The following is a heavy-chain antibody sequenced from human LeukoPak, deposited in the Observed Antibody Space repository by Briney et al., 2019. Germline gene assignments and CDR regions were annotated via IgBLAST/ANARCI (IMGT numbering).Heavy chain of an antibody. V-gene: IGHV3-30*18. CDR3: AKDPPFDY. Sequence: GGSLRLSCAASGFTFSSYGMHWVRQAPGKGLEWVAVISYDGSNKYYADSVKGRFTISRDNSKNTLYLQMNSLRAEDTAVYYCAKDPPFDYWGQGTLVTVSS. CDR2: ISYDGSNK. J-gene: IGHJ4*02. CDR1: GFTFSSYG.